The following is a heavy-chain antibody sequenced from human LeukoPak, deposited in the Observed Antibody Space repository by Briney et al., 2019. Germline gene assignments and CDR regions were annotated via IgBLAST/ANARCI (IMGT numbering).Heavy chain of an antibody. V-gene: IGHV3-7*01. J-gene: IGHJ4*02. CDR1: GFTFSRHW. Sequence: GGSLRLSCTASGFTFSRHWISWVRQTPGKGLEWVANIKEDGSEQYYVDSVKGRFTMSRDNAKSSLYLQMNSLRAEDTAVYYCASRRDGYTHFDYWGQGTLVTVSS. D-gene: IGHD5-24*01. CDR2: IKEDGSEQ. CDR3: ASRRDGYTHFDY.